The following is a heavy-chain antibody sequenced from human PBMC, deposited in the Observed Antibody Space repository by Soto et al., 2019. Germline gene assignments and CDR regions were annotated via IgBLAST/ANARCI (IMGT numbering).Heavy chain of an antibody. V-gene: IGHV3-15*01. CDR1: GFTFSNAW. D-gene: IGHD3-10*01. Sequence: EVQLVESGGGLVKPGGSLRLSCAASGFTFSNAWMSWVRQAPGKGLEWVGRIKSKTDGGTTDYAAPVKGRFTISRDDSKNTLYLQMNSLRAEDTAVYYCARDAYYGSGSYAYWGQGTLVTVSS. J-gene: IGHJ4*02. CDR3: ARDAYYGSGSYAY. CDR2: IKSKTDGGTT.